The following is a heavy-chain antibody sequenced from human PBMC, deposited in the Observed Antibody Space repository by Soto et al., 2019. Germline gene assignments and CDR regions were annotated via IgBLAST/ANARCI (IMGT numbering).Heavy chain of an antibody. D-gene: IGHD5-18*01. J-gene: IGHJ3*02. CDR2: ISSDGSNK. Sequence: QGQLVESGGGVVRPGRSLRLSCAASGFSFSDYPMHWVRQAPGKGLEWVALISSDGSNKYFADSVKGRFTISRDNSKNTLYLQMNSLRPDDTALYYCSKGGGATSMGDAFDTWGQGTMVIVSS. V-gene: IGHV3-30*18. CDR3: SKGGGATSMGDAFDT. CDR1: GFSFSDYP.